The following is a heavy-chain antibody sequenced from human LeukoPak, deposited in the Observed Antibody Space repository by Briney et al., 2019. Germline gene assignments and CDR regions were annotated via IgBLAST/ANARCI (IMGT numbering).Heavy chain of an antibody. V-gene: IGHV3-48*03. CDR2: ISSSGSTI. Sequence: GGSLRLSCAASGFTFSSYEMNWVRQAPGKGLEWVTYISSSGSTIYYADSVKGRFTISRDIAKNSLYLQMNSLRAEDTAVYYCARESGLTDYWGQGTLVTVSS. J-gene: IGHJ4*02. CDR3: ARESGLTDY. D-gene: IGHD3/OR15-3a*01. CDR1: GFTFSSYE.